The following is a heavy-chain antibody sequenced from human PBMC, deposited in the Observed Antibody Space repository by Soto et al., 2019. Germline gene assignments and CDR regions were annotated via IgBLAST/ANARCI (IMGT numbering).Heavy chain of an antibody. V-gene: IGHV4-34*01. D-gene: IGHD1-1*01. CDR3: ARGSGIVALPGELEDVKYDY. J-gene: IGHJ4*02. Sequence: QVQLQQWGAGLVKPSETLSLSCAVYGQSFSGHSWAWIRQPPGKGLEWIGEINESGSTYYNPSRKSRVTISTDTSKNQFSLKLSSVSAAVTAAYFCARGSGIVALPGELEDVKYDYWGQGTLVNVSS. CDR2: INESGST. CDR1: GQSFSGHS.